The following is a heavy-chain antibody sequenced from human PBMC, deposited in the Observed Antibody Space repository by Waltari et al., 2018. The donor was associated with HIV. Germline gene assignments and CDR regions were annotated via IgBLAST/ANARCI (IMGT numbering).Heavy chain of an antibody. J-gene: IGHJ3*02. V-gene: IGHV1-69*01. CDR3: ARLGGSGTQRAFDI. Sequence: QVQLVQSGAEVKKPGSSVKVSCKASGGTFSSYAISWVRQAPGQGLEWMGGANHTVDTANHAQKFQGRVTITADESTSTAYMELSSLRSEDTAVYYCARLGGSGTQRAFDIWGQGTMVTVSS. CDR1: GGTFSSYA. CDR2: ANHTVDTA. D-gene: IGHD3-10*01.